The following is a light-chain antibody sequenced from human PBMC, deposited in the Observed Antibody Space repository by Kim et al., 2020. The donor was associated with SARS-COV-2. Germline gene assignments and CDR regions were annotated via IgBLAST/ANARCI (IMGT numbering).Light chain of an antibody. V-gene: IGLV3-1*01. CDR1: KLGDKY. Sequence: SYELTQPPSVSVSPGQTATITCSGDKLGDKYSCWYQQGPGQSPVLVIYHDAKRPSGIPERFSASNAGNTATLTISETQAMDEADYYCQVWDSGTVVFGGG. CDR3: QVWDSGTVV. J-gene: IGLJ2*01. CDR2: HDA.